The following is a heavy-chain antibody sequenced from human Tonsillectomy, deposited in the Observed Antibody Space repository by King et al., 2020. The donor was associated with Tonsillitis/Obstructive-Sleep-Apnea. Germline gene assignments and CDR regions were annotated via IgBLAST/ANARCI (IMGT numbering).Heavy chain of an antibody. D-gene: IGHD3-9*01. CDR1: GGSISSSY. CDR3: ARHHLYFHYGTDV. J-gene: IGHJ6*02. Sequence: VQLQESGPGLVKPSETLSLTCTVSGGSISSSYWSWIRQPPGKGLEWIGYIYSSGSTNYNPSLKSRVTISVDTSKNHFSLKLSSVTAADTAVYYCARHHLYFHYGTDVWGQGTTVTVSS. CDR2: IYSSGST. V-gene: IGHV4-59*08.